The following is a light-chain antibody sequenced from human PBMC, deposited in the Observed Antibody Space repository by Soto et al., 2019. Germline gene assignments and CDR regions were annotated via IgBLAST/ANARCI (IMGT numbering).Light chain of an antibody. J-gene: IGKJ4*01. CDR2: HAS. V-gene: IGKV3-11*01. CDR1: ESVDIY. CDR3: QQRRPWPPLT. Sequence: ETVLTQSPATLSLSPGETATLSCRASESVDIYLAWYQQKPGQAPRLLIYHASNRATGIPARFSGSWSGTDFTLTISSLEPEYSAVYYCQQRRPWPPLTFGGGTRVEI.